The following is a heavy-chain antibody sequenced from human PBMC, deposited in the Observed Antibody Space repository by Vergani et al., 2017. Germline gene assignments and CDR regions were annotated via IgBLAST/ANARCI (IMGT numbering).Heavy chain of an antibody. V-gene: IGHV4-39*01. CDR2: VFYGGRT. CDR1: GDSISTSSYA. Sequence: QMQLQESGPGLVKPSETLSLSCTVSGDSISTSSYAWGWIRQPPGKTLEWIGTVFYGGRTSYNPSLKSRVTLSLDTSKKQISLHLTSVTAADTAVYYCARHIARVRQSCRTAFDSWGQGTLVTV. D-gene: IGHD5-18*01. J-gene: IGHJ4*02. CDR3: ARHIARVRQSCRTAFDS.